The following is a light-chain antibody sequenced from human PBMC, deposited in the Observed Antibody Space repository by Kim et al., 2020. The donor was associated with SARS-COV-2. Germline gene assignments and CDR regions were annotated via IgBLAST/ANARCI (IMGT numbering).Light chain of an antibody. V-gene: IGLV2-23*01. CDR3: CSYASPSSYV. J-gene: IGLJ1*01. CDR1: SSDVGRYSL. Sequence: GQSITISCTGTSSDVGRYSLVSWYQQHSGKAPKLIIYEGNKRPSGVSNRFSGSKSGNTASLTISGLQTEDEAHYYCCSYASPSSYVFGTGTKVTVL. CDR2: EGN.